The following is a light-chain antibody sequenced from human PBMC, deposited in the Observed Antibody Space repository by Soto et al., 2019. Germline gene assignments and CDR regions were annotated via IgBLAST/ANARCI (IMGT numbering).Light chain of an antibody. J-gene: IGKJ2*01. Sequence: EIVLTQSPATLSLSPGERATLSCSASQSVNNYLAWYQQKPGQAPRLLIYDASNRATCIPARFSGSGSGTDLILTISSLEPEDSAVYYCQQCSNWPYTFVQGTKLEIK. CDR2: DAS. CDR3: QQCSNWPYT. CDR1: QSVNNY. V-gene: IGKV3-11*01.